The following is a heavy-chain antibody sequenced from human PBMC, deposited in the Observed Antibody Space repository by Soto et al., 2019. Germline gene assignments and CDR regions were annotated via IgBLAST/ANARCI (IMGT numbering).Heavy chain of an antibody. J-gene: IGHJ6*02. CDR1: GFTFDDYA. D-gene: IGHD1-1*01. CDR3: AKDIVKGRWNHLGWYYGMDV. CDR2: ISWNSGSI. V-gene: IGHV3-9*01. Sequence: EVQLVESGGGLVQPGRSLRLSCAASGFTFDDYAMHWVRQAPGKGLEWVSGISWNSGSIGYAESVKGRFTISRDNAKNSLYLQMNSLRAEDTALYYCAKDIVKGRWNHLGWYYGMDVWGQGTTVTVSS.